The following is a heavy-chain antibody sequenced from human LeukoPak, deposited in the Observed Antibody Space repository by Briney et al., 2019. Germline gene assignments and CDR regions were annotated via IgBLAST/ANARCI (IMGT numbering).Heavy chain of an antibody. D-gene: IGHD3-10*01. CDR1: GGSISSYY. CDR3: ARVEGSGSYQLFHY. CDR2: IYTSGST. Sequence: SETLSLTCTVSGGSISSYYWSWIRQPAGKGLEWIGRIYTSGSTNYNPSLKSRVTMSVDTSKNQFSLKLSSVTAADTAVYYCARVEGSGSYQLFHYWGQGTLVTVSS. J-gene: IGHJ4*02. V-gene: IGHV4-4*07.